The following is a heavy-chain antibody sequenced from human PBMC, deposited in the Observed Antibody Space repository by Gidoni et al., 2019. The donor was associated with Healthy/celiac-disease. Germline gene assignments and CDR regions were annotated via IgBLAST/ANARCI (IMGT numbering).Heavy chain of an antibody. J-gene: IGHJ4*02. CDR2: ISAYNGNT. CDR3: ARDGSYDSSGYYLWAPVPSVPYYFDY. V-gene: IGHV1-18*01. D-gene: IGHD3-22*01. Sequence: QVQLVQSGAEVKKPGASVKVSCKASGYTFTSYGISWVRQAPGQGLEWMGWISAYNGNTNYAQKLQGRVTMTTDTSTSTAYMELRSLRSDDTAVYYCARDGSYDSSGYYLWAPVPSVPYYFDYWGQGTLVTVSS. CDR1: GYTFTSYG.